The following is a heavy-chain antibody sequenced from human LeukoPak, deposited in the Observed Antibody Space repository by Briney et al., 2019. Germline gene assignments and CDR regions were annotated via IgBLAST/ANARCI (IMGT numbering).Heavy chain of an antibody. CDR1: GFTFSSYD. Sequence: GGSLRLSCEASGFTFSSYDMHWVRQAPGKGLEWVAFIRYDGSYTYYADSVKGRFTISRDNSKNTLYLQMNRLRAEDTAVYYCAKDSEGVGAFDYWGQGTLVTVSS. D-gene: IGHD1-26*01. CDR3: AKDSEGVGAFDY. V-gene: IGHV3-30*02. J-gene: IGHJ4*02. CDR2: IRYDGSYT.